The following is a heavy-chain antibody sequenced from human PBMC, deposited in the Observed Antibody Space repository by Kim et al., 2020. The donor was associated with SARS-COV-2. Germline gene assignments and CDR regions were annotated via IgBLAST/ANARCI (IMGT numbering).Heavy chain of an antibody. V-gene: IGHV1-46*01. CDR3: ARGMYGDSLFDY. D-gene: IGHD4-17*01. Sequence: TSYAQKFQGRVTMTRDTSTSTVYMELSSLRSEETAVYYCARGMYGDSLFDYWGQGTLVTVSS. J-gene: IGHJ4*02. CDR2: T.